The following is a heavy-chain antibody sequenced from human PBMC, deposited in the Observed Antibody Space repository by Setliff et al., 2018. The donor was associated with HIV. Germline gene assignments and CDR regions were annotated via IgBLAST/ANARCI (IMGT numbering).Heavy chain of an antibody. D-gene: IGHD6-25*01. CDR3: AKDGDYRSGDYDAFDI. J-gene: IGHJ3*02. Sequence: HPGGSLRLSCTASGFIFSDYGMHWVRQTPGKGPEWVAFIKYDGIKQDYADSVKGRVTISRDNFRNTVDLQMNNLRPEDTAVYYCAKDGDYRSGDYDAFDIWGQGTMVTVSS. CDR2: IKYDGIKQ. V-gene: IGHV3-30*02. CDR1: GFIFSDYG.